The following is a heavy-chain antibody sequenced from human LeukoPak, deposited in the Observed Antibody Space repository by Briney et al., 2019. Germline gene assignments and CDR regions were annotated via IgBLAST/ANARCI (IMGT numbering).Heavy chain of an antibody. CDR3: AGRLMVRGVYDY. CDR2: MNPNSGNT. J-gene: IGHJ4*02. CDR1: GYTFTSYD. Sequence: ASVKVSCKASGYTFTSYDINWVRQATGQGLEWMGWMNPNSGNTGYAQKFQGRVTMTRNTSISTAYMELSSLRSEDTAVYYCAGRLMVRGVYDYWGQGTLVTVSS. V-gene: IGHV1-8*01. D-gene: IGHD3-10*01.